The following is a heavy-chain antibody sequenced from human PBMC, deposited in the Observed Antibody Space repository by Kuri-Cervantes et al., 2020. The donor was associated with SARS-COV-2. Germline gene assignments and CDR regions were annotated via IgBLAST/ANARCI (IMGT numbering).Heavy chain of an antibody. CDR2: ISGSGGST. CDR1: GFTFSSYA. CDR3: AKGWYYDFWSGNGAFVY. J-gene: IGHJ4*01. V-gene: IGHV3-23*01. D-gene: IGHD3-3*01. Sequence: GESLKISCAASGFTFSSYAMSWVRQAPGKGLEWVSAISGSGGSTYYADSMKGRFTISRDNSKNTLYLQMNSLRAEDTAVYYCAKGWYYDFWSGNGAFVYWGHGTLVTVSS.